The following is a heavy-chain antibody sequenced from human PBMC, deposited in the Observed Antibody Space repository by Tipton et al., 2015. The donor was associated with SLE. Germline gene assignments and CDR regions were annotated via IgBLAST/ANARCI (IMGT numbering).Heavy chain of an antibody. CDR1: GGSIISTPYY. V-gene: IGHV4-61*01. D-gene: IGHD1-26*01. Sequence: GLVKPSETLSLTCTVSGGSIISTPYYWSWIRQHPGKGLEWIGYIYYSGSTKYNPSLKSRVTISVDTSKNQFSLKLGSVTAADTALYYCARENGWEILRGNAFDIWGQGTMVTVSS. CDR3: ARENGWEILRGNAFDI. CDR2: IYYSGST. J-gene: IGHJ3*02.